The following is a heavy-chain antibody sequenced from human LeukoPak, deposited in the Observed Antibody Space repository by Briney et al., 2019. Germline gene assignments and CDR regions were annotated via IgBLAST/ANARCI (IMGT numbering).Heavy chain of an antibody. CDR3: ASSIAALAPPDY. Sequence: SVKVSCKASGGTFSSYAISWVRQAPGQGLEWMGGIIPIFGTANYAQKFQGRVTITTDESTSTAYMELSSLRSEDTAVYYCASSIAALAPPDYWGQGTLVTVSS. V-gene: IGHV1-69*05. CDR1: GGTFSSYA. D-gene: IGHD6-6*01. J-gene: IGHJ4*02. CDR2: IIPIFGTA.